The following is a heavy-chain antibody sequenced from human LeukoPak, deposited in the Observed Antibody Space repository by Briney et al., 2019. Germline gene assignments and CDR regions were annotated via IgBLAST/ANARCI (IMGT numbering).Heavy chain of an antibody. Sequence: GGSLRLSCAASGFTVSSNYMSWVRQAPGKGLEWVSVIYSGGSTYYADSVKGRFTISRDNSKNTLYLQMNSLRAEDTAVYYCARDVTIFGVVSTTGTFDYWGQGTLVTVSS. J-gene: IGHJ4*02. CDR3: ARDVTIFGVVSTTGTFDY. CDR1: GFTVSSNY. D-gene: IGHD3-3*01. CDR2: IYSGGST. V-gene: IGHV3-53*01.